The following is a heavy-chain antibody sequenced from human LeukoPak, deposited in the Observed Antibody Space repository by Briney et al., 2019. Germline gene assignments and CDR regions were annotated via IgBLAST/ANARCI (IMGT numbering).Heavy chain of an antibody. V-gene: IGHV4-4*02. CDR1: GDSISSGYW. CDR3: GRNGAYSLDY. D-gene: IGHD6-13*01. Sequence: SATLSLTCAVSGDSISSGYWWSWVRQSPGKGLEWIGEIFHSGSTNYNPSLKSRVTISVDKSKNQFSLKLSSVTAADTAVYYCGRNGAYSLDYWGQGTLVTVSS. J-gene: IGHJ4*02. CDR2: IFHSGST.